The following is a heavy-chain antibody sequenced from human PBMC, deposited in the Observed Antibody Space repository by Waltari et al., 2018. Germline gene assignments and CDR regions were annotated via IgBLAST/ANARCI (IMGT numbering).Heavy chain of an antibody. V-gene: IGHV4-31*03. D-gene: IGHD3-10*01. CDR1: GGSISSGGYY. Sequence: QVQLQESGPGLVKPSQTLSLTCTVSGGSISSGGYYWSWIRQHPGKGLEWIGYIYYSGSTYYNPSLKGRATISVDPTKNQFSLEISSTTAADTAVYYCARDPTKGVYNWFDPWGQGILVIVSS. J-gene: IGHJ5*02. CDR3: ARDPTKGVYNWFDP. CDR2: IYYSGST.